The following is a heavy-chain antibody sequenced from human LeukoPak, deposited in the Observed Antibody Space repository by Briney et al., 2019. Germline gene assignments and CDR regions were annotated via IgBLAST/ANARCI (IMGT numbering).Heavy chain of an antibody. V-gene: IGHV3-7*01. J-gene: IGHJ4*02. D-gene: IGHD5-12*01. Sequence: GGSLRLSCAASGFTFSDYSMSWIRQAPGKGLEWVANIKQDGSEKYYVDSVKGRFTISRDKAKKLLYLQMNSLRAEDTAVYYCARERGSGYYYFDYWGQGTLVTVSS. CDR2: IKQDGSEK. CDR1: GFTFSDYS. CDR3: ARERGSGYYYFDY.